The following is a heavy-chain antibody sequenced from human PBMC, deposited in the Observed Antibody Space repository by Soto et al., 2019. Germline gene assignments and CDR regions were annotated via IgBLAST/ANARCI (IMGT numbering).Heavy chain of an antibody. D-gene: IGHD1-20*01. CDR3: ASRITGSPNSFYGMDV. CDR1: GGTFSSYA. Sequence: QVQLVQSGAEVKKPGSSVKVSCKASGGTFSSYAINWVRQAPGQGLEWMGGIIPSVGKADYAQKLQGRVTITADESTSSAYMDLSSLRSEDTAVYYCASRITGSPNSFYGMDVWGQGTTVTVSS. CDR2: IIPSVGKA. V-gene: IGHV1-69*12. J-gene: IGHJ6*02.